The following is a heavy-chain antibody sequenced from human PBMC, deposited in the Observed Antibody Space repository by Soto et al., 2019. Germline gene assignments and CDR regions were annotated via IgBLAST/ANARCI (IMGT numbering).Heavy chain of an antibody. J-gene: IGHJ4*02. V-gene: IGHV4-59*01. CDR2: FYHSGTT. D-gene: IGHD2-8*01. Sequence: SETLSLTCTVSGDSIKNYFWSWVRQPPGKGLEWIGHFYHSGTTNYSPALRSRVTISIDQSKNQFSLRLNSVTAADTAVYFCARDPGYCTNGVCPIFDFWGQGIPVTVSS. CDR1: GDSIKNYF. CDR3: ARDPGYCTNGVCPIFDF.